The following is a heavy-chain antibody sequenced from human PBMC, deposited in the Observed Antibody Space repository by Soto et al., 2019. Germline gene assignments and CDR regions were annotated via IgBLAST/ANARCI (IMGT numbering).Heavy chain of an antibody. CDR2: IIPIFGTA. V-gene: IGHV1-69*13. J-gene: IGHJ4*02. CDR3: ARVSNWNYRQYYFDY. CDR1: GGTLSSYA. D-gene: IGHD1-7*01. Sequence: SVKVSCKASGGTLSSYAICWVRQAPGQGLEWMGGIIPIFGTANYAQKFQGRVTITADESTSTAYMELSSLRSEDTAVYYCARVSNWNYRQYYFDYWGQGTLVTVSS.